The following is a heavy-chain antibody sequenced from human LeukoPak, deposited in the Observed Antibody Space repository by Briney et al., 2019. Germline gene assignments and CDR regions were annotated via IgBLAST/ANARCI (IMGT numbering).Heavy chain of an antibody. CDR1: VFTFSSYA. CDR3: AKAPYYSSSWYFFDY. J-gene: IGHJ4*02. D-gene: IGHD6-13*01. CDR2: ISGNGGYT. V-gene: IGHV3-23*01. Sequence: GGSLRLSCAASVFTFSSYAMSWVRQAPGKGLGWVSGISGNGGYTYYADSVKGRFTISRDNSKNTLYLQMNSLRAEDTAVYYCAKAPYYSSSWYFFDYWGQGTLVTVSS.